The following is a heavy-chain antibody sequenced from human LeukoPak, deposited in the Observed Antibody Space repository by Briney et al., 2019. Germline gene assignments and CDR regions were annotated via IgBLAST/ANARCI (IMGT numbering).Heavy chain of an antibody. CDR1: GYSISSGYY. CDR2: VYYDGST. V-gene: IGHV4-38-2*01. D-gene: IGHD2-2*01. J-gene: IGHJ1*01. CDR3: ARTVAYCSATSCYGY. Sequence: SETLSLTCAVSGYSISSGYYWGWIRQPPGKGLEWIGSVYYDGSTYHNPSLKSRVTISVDMSKNQFFVNLSSVTAADTAVYYCARTVAYCSATSCYGYWGQGTLVTVSS.